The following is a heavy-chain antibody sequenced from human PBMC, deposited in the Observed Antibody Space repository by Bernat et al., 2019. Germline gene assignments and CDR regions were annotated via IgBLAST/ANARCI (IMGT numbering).Heavy chain of an antibody. CDR1: GFTFSSYG. CDR3: AKEIVTMVRRVYYYYYGMDV. Sequence: QVQLVESGGGVVQPGRSLRLSCAASGFTFSSYGMHWVRQAPGKGLEWVAVISYDGSNKYYADSVKGRFTISRDNSKNTLYLQMNSLRAEDTAVYYFAKEIVTMVRRVYYYYYGMDVWGQGTTVTVSS. CDR2: ISYDGSNK. D-gene: IGHD3-10*01. V-gene: IGHV3-30*18. J-gene: IGHJ6*02.